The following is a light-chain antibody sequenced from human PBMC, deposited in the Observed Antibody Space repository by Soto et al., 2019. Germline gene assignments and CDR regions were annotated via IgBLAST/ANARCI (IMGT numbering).Light chain of an antibody. J-gene: IGLJ1*01. CDR2: GNS. V-gene: IGLV1-40*01. Sequence: QSALTQPPSVSGAPGQRVTISCTGSSSNIGAGYDVHWYQHLPGTAPKLLIYGNSNRPSGVPDRFSGSKSGTSASLAITGRQAEDEADYHCQSYDSNLSAYVFGTGTKLTVL. CDR3: QSYDSNLSAYV. CDR1: SSNIGAGYD.